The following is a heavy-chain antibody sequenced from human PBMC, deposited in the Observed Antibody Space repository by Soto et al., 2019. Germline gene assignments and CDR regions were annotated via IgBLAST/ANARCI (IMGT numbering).Heavy chain of an antibody. D-gene: IGHD4-17*01. V-gene: IGHV1-24*01. CDR3: ATSEEGHSSLAGPNYGDYYTY. J-gene: IGHJ4*02. CDR1: GYTLTELS. CDR2: FDPEDGET. Sequence: ASVKVSCKASGYTLTELSMHWVRQAPGKGLEWMGGFDPEDGETIYAQKFQGRVTMTEDTSTDTAYMELSSLRSEDTAVYYCATSEEGHSSLAGPNYGDYYTYWGQGTLVTVSS.